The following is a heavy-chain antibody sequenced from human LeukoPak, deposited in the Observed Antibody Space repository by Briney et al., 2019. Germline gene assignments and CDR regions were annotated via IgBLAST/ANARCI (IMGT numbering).Heavy chain of an antibody. CDR2: IYYSGST. V-gene: IGHV4-59*01. Sequence: PSETLSLTCTVSGGSISSYYWSWIRQPPGKGLEWIGYIYYSGSTNYNPSLKSRVTISVDTSKNQFSLKLSSVTAADTAVYYCARDNFYGSGSLIGGQGTLVTVSS. J-gene: IGHJ4*02. CDR1: GGSISSYY. CDR3: ARDNFYGSGSLI. D-gene: IGHD3-10*01.